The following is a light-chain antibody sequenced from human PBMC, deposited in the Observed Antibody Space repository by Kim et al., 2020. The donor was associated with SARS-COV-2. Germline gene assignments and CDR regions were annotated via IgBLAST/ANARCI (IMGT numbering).Light chain of an antibody. CDR2: GKN. CDR1: SLRIYY. V-gene: IGLV3-19*01. J-gene: IGLJ2*01. CDR3: KSRDSSGNVV. Sequence: SSELTQDPAVSVALGQTVRITCRGDSLRIYYASWYQQKPGQAPVLVIYGKNNRPSGIPDRFSGSSSGNTASLTITGAQADDESDYYCKSRDSSGNVVFGGGTKLTVL.